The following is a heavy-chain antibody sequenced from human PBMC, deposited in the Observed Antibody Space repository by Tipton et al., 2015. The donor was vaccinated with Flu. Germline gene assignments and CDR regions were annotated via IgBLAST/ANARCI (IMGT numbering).Heavy chain of an antibody. Sequence: TLSLTCTVSGGSISSGGYYWSWIRQNQGKGLEWIGYIYYSGSTHYNPSLKSRVTISVDTSKNQLSLKLSSVTAADTAVYYCASYSSSYFDYWGQGTLVTVSS. CDR2: IYYSGST. CDR3: ASYSSSYFDY. D-gene: IGHD6-6*01. J-gene: IGHJ4*02. CDR1: GGSISSGGYY. V-gene: IGHV4-31*03.